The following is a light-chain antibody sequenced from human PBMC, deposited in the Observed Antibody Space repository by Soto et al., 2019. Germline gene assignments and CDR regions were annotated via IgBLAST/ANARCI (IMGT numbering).Light chain of an antibody. V-gene: IGKV1-6*01. Sequence: IQMTQSPSSLSASVGDRVTITCRAGRAIRSDLAWYQQKPGMAPKFLIFAASNLQRGVPARFSGSGSGTDFTLTISSLPPEDFATYYCLQLYNYPRTFGQGTKV. CDR2: AAS. J-gene: IGKJ1*01. CDR1: RAIRSD. CDR3: LQLYNYPRT.